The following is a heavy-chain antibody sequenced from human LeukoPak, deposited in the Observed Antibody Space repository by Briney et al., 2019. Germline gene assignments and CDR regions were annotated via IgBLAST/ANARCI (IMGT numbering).Heavy chain of an antibody. J-gene: IGHJ4*02. Sequence: PGRSLRLSCAVSGFSFSGYGMNWVRQAPGKGLEWVSDISSTTYIYYAESVRGRFTISRENAKNSLYLQMSSLRAADTAVYYCARANWNDHGGLDSWGQGTLVTVSS. D-gene: IGHD1-1*01. CDR2: ISSTTYI. V-gene: IGHV3-21*01. CDR3: ARANWNDHGGLDS. CDR1: GFSFSGYG.